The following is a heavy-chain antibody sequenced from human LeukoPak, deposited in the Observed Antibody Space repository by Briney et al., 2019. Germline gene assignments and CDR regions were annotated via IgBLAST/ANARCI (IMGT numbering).Heavy chain of an antibody. D-gene: IGHD6-19*01. CDR2: INHSGST. V-gene: IGHV4-34*01. CDR1: GGSFSGYY. Sequence: EPSETLSLTCAVYGGSFSGYYWSWIRQPPGKGLEWIGEINHSGSTNYNPSLKSRVTISVDTSKNQFSLKLSSVTAADTAVYYCARVPGYSSGWYGRTYYFDYWGQGTLVTVSS. CDR3: ARVPGYSSGWYGRTYYFDY. J-gene: IGHJ4*02.